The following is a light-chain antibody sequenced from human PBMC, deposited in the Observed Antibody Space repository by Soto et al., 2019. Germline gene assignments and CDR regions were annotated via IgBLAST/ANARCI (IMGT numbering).Light chain of an antibody. CDR3: QQYNDWTPRYT. CDR2: GAS. V-gene: IGKV3-15*01. Sequence: EIMMAQSPATLSVSPGERATLSCTASQSVNNNLAWYQQKPGQAPRLLISGASTRATGVPARFSGSGSGTDFTLTISSLQSEDFAVYYCQQYNDWTPRYTFGQGTKLEIK. CDR1: QSVNNN. J-gene: IGKJ2*01.